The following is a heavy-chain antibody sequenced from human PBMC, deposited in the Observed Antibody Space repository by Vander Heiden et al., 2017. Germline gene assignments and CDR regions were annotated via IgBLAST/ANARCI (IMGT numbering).Heavy chain of an antibody. CDR2: IYPGDSDT. CDR3: ARGGKYCSGGSCYRDFFDY. V-gene: IGHV5-51*01. Sequence: DVQLVQSGAEVNRPGESLMIPCKGSGYSFTRYWIGWVRRMPGKVLEWMGIIYPGDSDTRYSPSFEGHVTISADKSITTAYLQWSSLRASDTAMYYCARGGKYCSGGSCYRDFFDYWGQGTLVTVSS. CDR1: GYSFTRYW. D-gene: IGHD2-15*01. J-gene: IGHJ4*02.